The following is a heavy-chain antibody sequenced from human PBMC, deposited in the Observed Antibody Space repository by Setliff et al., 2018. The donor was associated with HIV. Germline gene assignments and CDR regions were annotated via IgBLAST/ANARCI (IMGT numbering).Heavy chain of an antibody. V-gene: IGHV3-30-3*01. Sequence: GGSLRLSCAASGFTFSNYAMHWVRQAPVKGLEWVAVISYDGSNKYYADSVKGRFTISRDNSKNKLYLQMNSMRVEDTAVYYCARETMYDSRGYLSHYFDYWGQGTPVTVSS. CDR2: ISYDGSNK. CDR1: GFTFSNYA. CDR3: ARETMYDSRGYLSHYFDY. D-gene: IGHD3-22*01. J-gene: IGHJ4*02.